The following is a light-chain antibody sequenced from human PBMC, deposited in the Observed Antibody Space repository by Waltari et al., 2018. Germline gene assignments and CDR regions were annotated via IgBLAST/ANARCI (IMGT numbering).Light chain of an antibody. CDR3: QQYVSSPLT. CDR1: QSVSSTY. CDR2: GAS. V-gene: IGKV3-20*01. Sequence: EIVLTQSPGTLSLSPGERATISCRTSQSVSSTYIAWYQQKPGQTPRILIYGASNRSTGIPDRFSGSVSGTDFTLTISRLEPEDSAVYYCQQYVSSPLTFGGGTKVEIK. J-gene: IGKJ4*01.